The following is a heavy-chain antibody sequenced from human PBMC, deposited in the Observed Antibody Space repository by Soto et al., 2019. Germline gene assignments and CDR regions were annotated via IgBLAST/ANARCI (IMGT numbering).Heavy chain of an antibody. CDR2: IYPGDSDT. D-gene: IGHD4-17*01. Sequence: GESLKISCKGSGYSFTSYWIGWVRQMPGKGLEWMGIIYPGDSDTRYSPSFQGQVTISADKSISTAYLQWSSLKASDTAMYYCARGRTTVTIREALESWGQGTMVTVSS. CDR1: GYSFTSYW. J-gene: IGHJ3*02. V-gene: IGHV5-51*01. CDR3: ARGRTTVTIREALES.